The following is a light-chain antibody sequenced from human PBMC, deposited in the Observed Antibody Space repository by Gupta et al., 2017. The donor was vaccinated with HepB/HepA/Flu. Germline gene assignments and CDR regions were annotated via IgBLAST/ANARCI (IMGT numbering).Light chain of an antibody. CDR2: GHC. CDR1: RSIIVAGYD. J-gene: IGLJ2*01. Sequence: QSVLTQPPSVSGPPRLRCTIRCTWRRSIIVAGYDVHWYQQLPGTAPKLLICGHCNRPSGAPDRFSGSKSGTSASLAITGLQAEDEADYYCQSYDSSMSGSRVFGGGTKLTVL. CDR3: QSYDSSMSGSRV. V-gene: IGLV1-40*01.